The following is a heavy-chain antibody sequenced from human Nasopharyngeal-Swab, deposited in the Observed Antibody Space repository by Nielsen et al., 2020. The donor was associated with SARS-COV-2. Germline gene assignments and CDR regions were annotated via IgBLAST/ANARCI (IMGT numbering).Heavy chain of an antibody. D-gene: IGHD3-3*01. J-gene: IGHJ4*02. V-gene: IGHV6-1*01. CDR3: ARGRDFSFDS. CDR1: GDSVSSHSAG. CDR2: TFYRSKWYN. Sequence: SQTLSLTCAISGDSVSSHSAGWNWIRQSPSRGLAWLGRTFYRSKWYNDYAESVKSRIAVNPDTSKNQFSLQLNSVTPEDTAVYYCARGRDFSFDSWGQGTLVTASS.